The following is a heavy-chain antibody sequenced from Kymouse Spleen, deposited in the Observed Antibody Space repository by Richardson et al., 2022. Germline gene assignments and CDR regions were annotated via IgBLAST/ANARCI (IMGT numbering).Heavy chain of an antibody. J-gene: IGHJ5*02. D-gene: IGHD1-1*01. CDR1: GGSFSGYY. CDR3: AREETTGTTGWFDP. V-gene: IGHV4-34*01. CDR2: INHSGST. Sequence: QVQLQQWGAGLLKPSETLSLTCAVYGGSFSGYYWSWIRQPPGKGLEWIGEINHSGSTNYNPSLKSRVTISVDTSKNQFSLKLSSVTAADTAVYYCAREETTGTTGWFDPWGQGTLVTVSS.